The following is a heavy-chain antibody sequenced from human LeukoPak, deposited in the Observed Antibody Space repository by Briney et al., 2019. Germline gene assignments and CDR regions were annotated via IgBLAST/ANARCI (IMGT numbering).Heavy chain of an antibody. J-gene: IGHJ4*02. D-gene: IGHD3-22*01. Sequence: GGSLRLSCAASGFTFSTYGMHWVRQAPGKGLEWVAVISYDGSNKYYADSVKGRFTISRDNSKNTLYLQMNSLRAEDTAVYYCARGGYYYDSSGFVLDYWGQGTLVTVSS. CDR2: ISYDGSNK. CDR3: ARGGYYYDSSGFVLDY. V-gene: IGHV3-30*03. CDR1: GFTFSTYG.